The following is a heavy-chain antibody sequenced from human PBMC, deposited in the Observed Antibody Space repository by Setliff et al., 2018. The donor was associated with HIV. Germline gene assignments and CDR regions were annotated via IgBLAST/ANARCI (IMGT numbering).Heavy chain of an antibody. CDR3: ARHSDWYGNDAFDI. Sequence: PGGSLRLSCEASGFTFSSHWMHWVRQAPGKGLVHVSRINTKGRGITSADSVKGRFTISRDNAKNTLYLQMNSLRGEDTAVYYCARHSDWYGNDAFDIWGQGTRVTVSS. CDR2: INTKGRGI. V-gene: IGHV3-74*01. D-gene: IGHD6-19*01. J-gene: IGHJ3*02. CDR1: GFTFSSHW.